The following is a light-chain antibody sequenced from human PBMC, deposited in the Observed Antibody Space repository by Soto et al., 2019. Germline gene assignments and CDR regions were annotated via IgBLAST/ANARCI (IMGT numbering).Light chain of an antibody. CDR2: DAS. Sequence: EIVLTQSPATLSLSPGERATLSCRASQSVSSYLAWYQQKPGQAPRLLIYDASNRATGIPARFSGSGYGTDFTLTISSLEPEDFAVYYCQQSSNWPPLTFGPGTKVDIK. CDR3: QQSSNWPPLT. J-gene: IGKJ3*01. CDR1: QSVSSY. V-gene: IGKV3-11*01.